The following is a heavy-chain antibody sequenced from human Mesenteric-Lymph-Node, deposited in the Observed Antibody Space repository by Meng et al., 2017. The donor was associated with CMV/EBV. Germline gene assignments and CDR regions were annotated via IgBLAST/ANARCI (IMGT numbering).Heavy chain of an antibody. D-gene: IGHD6-13*01. CDR3: ARGSAAPDV. V-gene: IGHV3-7*01. Sequence: GGSLRLSCAASEFTFNRYYMSWVRQAPGKGLEWVANIKEDGSQKYYVDSVKGRFTISRDNAKNSLYLQMNSLRAEDTAVYYCARGSAAPDVWGQGTTVIVSS. J-gene: IGHJ6*02. CDR1: EFTFNRYY. CDR2: IKEDGSQK.